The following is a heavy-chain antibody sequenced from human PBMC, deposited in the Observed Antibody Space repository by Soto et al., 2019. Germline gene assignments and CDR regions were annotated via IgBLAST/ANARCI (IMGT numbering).Heavy chain of an antibody. CDR1: GFTFSNAW. CDR2: IKSKTDGGTT. D-gene: IGHD3-10*01. V-gene: IGHV3-15*01. Sequence: GGSLRLSCAASGFTFSNAWMSWVRQAPGKGLEWVGRIKSKTDGGTTDYAAPVKGRFTISRDDSKNTLYLQMNSLKTEDTAVYYWTASLGEFAFDIWVQGTMVTVSS. J-gene: IGHJ3*02. CDR3: TASLGEFAFDI.